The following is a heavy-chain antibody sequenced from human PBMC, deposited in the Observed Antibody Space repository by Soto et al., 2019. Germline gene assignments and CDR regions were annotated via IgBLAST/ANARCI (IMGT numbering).Heavy chain of an antibody. CDR2: IYYSGST. V-gene: IGHV4-59*08. D-gene: IGHD4-17*01. Sequence: SETLSLTCTVSGGSISSYYWSWIRQPPGKGLEWIGYIYYSGSTNYNPSLKSRVTISVDTSKNQFSLKLSSVTAADTAVYYCARTTVIAFDYWGQGTLVTVSS. J-gene: IGHJ4*02. CDR3: ARTTVIAFDY. CDR1: GGSISSYY.